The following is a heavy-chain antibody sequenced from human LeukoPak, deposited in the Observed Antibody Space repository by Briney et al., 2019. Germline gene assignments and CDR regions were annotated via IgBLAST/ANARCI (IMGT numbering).Heavy chain of an antibody. CDR2: IYYSGST. J-gene: IGHJ5*02. V-gene: IGHV4-59*01. CDR3: AGDLGINYYDSSGYPINWFDP. CDR1: GGSISSYY. D-gene: IGHD3-22*01. Sequence: PSETLSLTCTVSGGSISSYYWSWIRQPPGKGLEWIGYIYYSGSTNYNPSLKSRVTISVDTSKNQFSLKLSSVTAADTAVYYCAGDLGINYYDSSGYPINWFDPWGQGTLVTVSS.